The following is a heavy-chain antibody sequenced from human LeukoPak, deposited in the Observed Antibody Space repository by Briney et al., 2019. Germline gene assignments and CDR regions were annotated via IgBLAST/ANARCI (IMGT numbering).Heavy chain of an antibody. D-gene: IGHD2-15*01. CDR3: AREEEDYYFDY. CDR1: GGSISSYY. J-gene: IGHJ4*02. Sequence: PSETLSLTCTVSGGSISSYYWSWIRQPPGKGLEWIGYIYYSGSTNYNPSLKSRVTISVDTSKNQFSLKLSSVTAADTAVYYCAREEEDYYFDYWGQGTLVSVSS. CDR2: IYYSGST. V-gene: IGHV4-59*01.